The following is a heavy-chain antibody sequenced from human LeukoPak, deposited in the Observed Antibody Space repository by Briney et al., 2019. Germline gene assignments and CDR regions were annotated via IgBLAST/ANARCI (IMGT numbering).Heavy chain of an antibody. CDR2: ISNSGGTT. CDR1: GFSFSSYV. D-gene: IGHD2-21*01. Sequence: PGGSLRLSCAASGFSFSSYVMRWVRQAPGKGLEWVSGISNSGGTTRYADSVKGRFTISRDNSKNTLYLQMNSLRAEDSAVYYCAKNVAVSSTIGRDVWGGGTAVSVSS. J-gene: IGHJ6*04. V-gene: IGHV3-23*01. CDR3: AKNVAVSSTIGRDV.